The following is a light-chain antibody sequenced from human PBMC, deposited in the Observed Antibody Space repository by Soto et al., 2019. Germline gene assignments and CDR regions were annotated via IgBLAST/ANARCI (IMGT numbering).Light chain of an antibody. J-gene: IGKJ3*01. CDR1: QGISNY. CDR3: QNYNSAPRT. CDR2: AAS. V-gene: IGKV1-27*01. Sequence: DIQMTQSPSSLSASVGDRVTITCRASQGISNYLAWYQQKPGKVPKLLIYAASTLQSGVPSRFSGSGSGTDFTLTISGLQPEDVATYYYQNYNSAPRTIGPGTKVDIK.